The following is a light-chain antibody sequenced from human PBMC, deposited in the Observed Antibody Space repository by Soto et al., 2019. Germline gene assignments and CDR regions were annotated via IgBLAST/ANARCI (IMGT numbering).Light chain of an antibody. CDR2: GVS. J-gene: IGKJ3*01. CDR3: QQYDRSPIT. Sequence: EIVLTQSPGTLSLSPGERATLYCRASQSVSSNRFAWYQQKPGQAPILLIYGVSSRATGIPDRFSGSGSGTDFTLTINRLEPEDFAVYYCQQYDRSPITFGPGTKADLK. CDR1: QSVSSNR. V-gene: IGKV3-20*01.